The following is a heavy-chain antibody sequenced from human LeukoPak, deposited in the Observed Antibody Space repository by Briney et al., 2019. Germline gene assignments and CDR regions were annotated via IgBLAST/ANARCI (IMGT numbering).Heavy chain of an antibody. Sequence: SETLSLTCTVSGGSISSYYWSWIRQPPGKGLEWTGYIYYSGSTNYNPSLKSRVTISLDTSKNQFSLKLSSVTPADTAVYYCARDLPTSSGPLWGQGTLVTVSS. J-gene: IGHJ4*02. CDR3: ARDLPTSSGPL. CDR2: IYYSGST. V-gene: IGHV4-59*01. CDR1: GGSISSYY. D-gene: IGHD6-19*01.